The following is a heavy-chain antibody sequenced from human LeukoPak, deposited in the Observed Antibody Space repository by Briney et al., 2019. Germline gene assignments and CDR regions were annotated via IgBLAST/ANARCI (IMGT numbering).Heavy chain of an antibody. D-gene: IGHD2-2*02. CDR1: GYTFTGYY. CDR3: ARTEDIVVVPAAIRGRYFDY. CDR2: INPNSGGT. J-gene: IGHJ4*02. Sequence: ASVKVSCKASGYTFTGYYMHLVRQAPGQGLEWMGWINPNSGGTNYAQKFQGRVTMTRDTSISTAYMELSRLRSDDTAVYYCARTEDIVVVPAAIRGRYFDYWGQGTLVTVSS. V-gene: IGHV1-2*02.